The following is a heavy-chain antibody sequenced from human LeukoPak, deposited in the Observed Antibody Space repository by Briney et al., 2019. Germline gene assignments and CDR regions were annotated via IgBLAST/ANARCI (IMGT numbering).Heavy chain of an antibody. CDR2: IYYSGST. Sequence: SETLSLTCTVSDGSISSYYWSWIRQSPGKGLEWIGYIYYSGSTNYNPSLSSRVTISVDTSKNQFSLKLYSVTAADTAVYYCARHSSTYNDYVWGSYPYMDVWGKGTTVTVSS. D-gene: IGHD3-16*02. CDR1: DGSISSYY. V-gene: IGHV4-59*08. CDR3: ARHSSTYNDYVWGSYPYMDV. J-gene: IGHJ6*03.